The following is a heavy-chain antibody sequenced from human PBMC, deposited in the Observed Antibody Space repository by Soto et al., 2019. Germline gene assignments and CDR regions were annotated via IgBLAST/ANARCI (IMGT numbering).Heavy chain of an antibody. V-gene: IGHV3-49*03. CDR1: GFTFGDYA. CDR2: IRSKAYGGTT. D-gene: IGHD5-18*01. CDR3: TRGVEIQLWSDY. Sequence: GGSLRLSCAPSGFTFGDYALSWFRQAPGKGLEWVAFIRSKAYGGTTEYAASVKGRFTISGDDSKSIAYLQMNSLKTEDTAVYYCTRGVEIQLWSDYWGQGILVTVFS. J-gene: IGHJ4*02.